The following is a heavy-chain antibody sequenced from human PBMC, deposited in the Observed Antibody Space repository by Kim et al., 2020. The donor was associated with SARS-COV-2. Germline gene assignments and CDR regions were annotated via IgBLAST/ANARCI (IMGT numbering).Heavy chain of an antibody. V-gene: IGHV1-69*01. CDR3: ARDADTIQP. D-gene: IGHD1-1*01. J-gene: IGHJ4*02. CDR2: GTA. Sequence: GTANYAQKFQGRVTITADESTSTAYMELSSLRSEDTAVYYCARDADTIQPWGQGTLVTVSS.